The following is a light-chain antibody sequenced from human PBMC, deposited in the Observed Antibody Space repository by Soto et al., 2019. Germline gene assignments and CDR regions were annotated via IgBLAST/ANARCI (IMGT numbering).Light chain of an antibody. CDR3: CSYAGSYTLV. CDR1: SSDVGGYNY. J-gene: IGLJ2*01. V-gene: IGLV2-11*01. CDR2: DVS. Sequence: QSALTQPRSVSGSPGQSVTISCTGTSSDVGGYNYVSWYQQHPGKAPKLMIYDVSKRPSGVPDRFSGSKSGNTASLTISGLKAEDEADYYCCSYAGSYTLVFGGGTQVTVL.